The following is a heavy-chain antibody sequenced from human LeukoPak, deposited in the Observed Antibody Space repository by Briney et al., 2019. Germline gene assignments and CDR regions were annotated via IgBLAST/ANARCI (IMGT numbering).Heavy chain of an antibody. Sequence: GASVKVSCKASGYTFTGYYMHWVRQAPGQGLEWMGRINPNSGGTNYAQKFQGRVTMTRDTSISTAYMELSRLRSDDTAVYYCARNDPVYERLRTSRDYYYYYMDVWGKGTTVTVSS. D-gene: IGHD1-1*01. J-gene: IGHJ6*03. CDR3: ARNDPVYERLRTSRDYYYYYMDV. V-gene: IGHV1-2*06. CDR1: GYTFTGYY. CDR2: INPNSGGT.